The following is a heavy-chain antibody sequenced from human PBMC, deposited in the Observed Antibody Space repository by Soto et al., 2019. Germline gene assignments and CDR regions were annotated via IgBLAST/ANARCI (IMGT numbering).Heavy chain of an antibody. J-gene: IGHJ2*01. CDR1: GYTFSEYA. D-gene: IGHD5-12*01. CDR2: ISASTRNT. Sequence: QVQLVQSGGEVKKPGGSVKVSCQASGYTFSEYAISWGLQAPGQGLEWMGWISASTRNTDQARSFHGRVIMTLDTSTNTAYMELRRLRSDHTAVYYCMRCYCSVVSRYACWHFDLWDRGTPLTVSS. CDR3: MRCYCSVVSRYACWHFDL. V-gene: IGHV1-18*01.